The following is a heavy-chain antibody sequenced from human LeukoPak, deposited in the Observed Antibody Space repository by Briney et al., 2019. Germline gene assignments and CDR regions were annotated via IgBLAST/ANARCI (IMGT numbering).Heavy chain of an antibody. V-gene: IGHV4-34*01. CDR1: GGSFSGYY. Sequence: SETLSLTCAVYGGSFSGYYWSWIRQPPGRGLEWIGEINHSGSTNYNPSLKSRVTISVDTSKNQFSPKLSSVTAADTAVYYCARGRITIFGVVIIHPRGSYMDVWGKGTTVTVSS. D-gene: IGHD3-3*01. CDR2: INHSGST. CDR3: ARGRITIFGVVIIHPRGSYMDV. J-gene: IGHJ6*03.